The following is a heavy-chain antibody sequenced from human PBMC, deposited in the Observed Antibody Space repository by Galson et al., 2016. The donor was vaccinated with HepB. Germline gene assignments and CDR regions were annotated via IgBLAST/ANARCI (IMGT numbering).Heavy chain of an antibody. Sequence: ETLSLTCTVSGDSVSSSNYYWGWIRQPPGKGLEWVANINEDGSEKYYVDSVKGRFTMSRDNARNSVNLQMNSLRAEDTAVYYCVRDRLKSTYWGQGTLVTVSS. CDR3: VRDRLKSTY. CDR2: INEDGSEK. CDR1: GDSVSSSNYY. V-gene: IGHV3-7*03. J-gene: IGHJ4*02. D-gene: IGHD1-1*01.